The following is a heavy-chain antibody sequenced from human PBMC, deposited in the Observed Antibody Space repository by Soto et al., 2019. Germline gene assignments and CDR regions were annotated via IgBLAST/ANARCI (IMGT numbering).Heavy chain of an antibody. CDR3: ARDWVSCSGGSCYSSSIFFAY. V-gene: IGHV3-11*06. J-gene: IGHJ4*02. Sequence: GGSLRLSCAASGFTFSDYYMSWIRQAPGKGLEWVSYISSSSSYTNYADSVRGRFTISRDNAKNSLYLQMNSLRAEDTAVYYCARDWVSCSGGSCYSSSIFFAYWGQGTLVTVSS. CDR2: ISSSSSYT. CDR1: GFTFSDYY. D-gene: IGHD2-15*01.